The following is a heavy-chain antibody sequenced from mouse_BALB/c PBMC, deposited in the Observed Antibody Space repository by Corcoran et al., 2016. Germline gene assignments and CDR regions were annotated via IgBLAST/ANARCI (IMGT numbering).Heavy chain of an antibody. CDR1: GYTFSSYW. J-gene: IGHJ2*01. CDR3: ARSLMW. V-gene: IGHV1-9*01. CDR2: ILPGSGST. Sequence: QVQLQQSGSELMKPGASVKISCKTTGYTFSSYWIEWVKQRPGHRLEWSGEILPGSGSTNYNENFKGKATFPADTSSNTAYMQLSSLTSEDSAVYYCARSLMWWGQGTTLTVSS. D-gene: IGHD2-3*01.